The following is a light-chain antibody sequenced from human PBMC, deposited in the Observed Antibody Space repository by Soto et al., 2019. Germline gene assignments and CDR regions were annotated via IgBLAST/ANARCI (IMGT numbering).Light chain of an antibody. CDR1: SSDVGGYKV. J-gene: IGLJ2*01. V-gene: IGLV2-8*01. CDR3: SSYADNNTVV. CDR2: EVS. Sequence: QSVLTQPPSASGSPGQSVTISCTGTSSDVGGYKVVSWYQQHPGKAPNLLIFEVSRRPSGVPDCFSGSKSGNTASLTVSGLQAEDEADYYCSSYADNNTVVFGGGTKLTVL.